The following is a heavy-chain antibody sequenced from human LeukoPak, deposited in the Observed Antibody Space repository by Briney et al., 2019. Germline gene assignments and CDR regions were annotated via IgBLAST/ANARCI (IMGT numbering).Heavy chain of an antibody. Sequence: SETLSLTCTVSGDSISSGGYYCSWIRQPPGKGLEWIGYIYHSGESYFNPSLKSRVTMSVDKSKNQFSLNLTSVTAADTAVYYCARSYCTAGSCYSKIFDSWGQGTLVTVSS. CDR2: IYHSGES. V-gene: IGHV4-30-2*01. J-gene: IGHJ4*02. D-gene: IGHD2-15*01. CDR1: GDSISSGGYY. CDR3: ARSYCTAGSCYSKIFDS.